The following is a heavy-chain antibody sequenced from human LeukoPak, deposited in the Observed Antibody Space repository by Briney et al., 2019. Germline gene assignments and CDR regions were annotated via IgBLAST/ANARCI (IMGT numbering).Heavy chain of an antibody. V-gene: IGHV4-34*01. CDR2: INHSGGT. CDR3: VRDGGNWDVDY. Sequence: KPSETLSLTCAVYGESFSAYFWSWIRQPPGKGLEWIGEINHSGGTNYNPSLKSRVTISADTSKNQFSLNLRSVTAADTAVYFCVRDGGNWDVDYWGQGTLVTVSS. J-gene: IGHJ4*02. D-gene: IGHD3-16*01. CDR1: GESFSAYF.